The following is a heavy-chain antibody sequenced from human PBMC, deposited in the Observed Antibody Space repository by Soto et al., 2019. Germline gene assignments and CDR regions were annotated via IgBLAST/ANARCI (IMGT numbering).Heavy chain of an antibody. V-gene: IGHV4-31*03. CDR2: IYYSGST. CDR3: ARWWSGSRQGFAT. CDR1: GGSISSGDYY. J-gene: IGHJ5*02. Sequence: QVQLQESGPGLVKPSQTLSLTCTVSGGSISSGDYYWGWIRQHPGKGLEWIGYIYYSGSTYYNPSLQRRVTLTVDTSKNQFSLKLSSVTAADTAVYYCARWWSGSRQGFATWGQGTLVTVSS. D-gene: IGHD3-3*01.